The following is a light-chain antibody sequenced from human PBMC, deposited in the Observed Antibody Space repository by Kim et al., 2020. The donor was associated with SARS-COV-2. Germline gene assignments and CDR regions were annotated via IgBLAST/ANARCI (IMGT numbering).Light chain of an antibody. J-gene: IGLJ1*01. Sequence: GQSVTISCTGTSSDVGDYNRLSWYQQSPGTAPKLIIYEVTHRPSGAPDRFSGSKSGNTASLTISGLQAEDEADYYCNSWTSSNTFVFGTGTKVTVL. CDR3: NSWTSSNTFV. CDR1: SSDVGDYNR. CDR2: EVT. V-gene: IGLV2-18*02.